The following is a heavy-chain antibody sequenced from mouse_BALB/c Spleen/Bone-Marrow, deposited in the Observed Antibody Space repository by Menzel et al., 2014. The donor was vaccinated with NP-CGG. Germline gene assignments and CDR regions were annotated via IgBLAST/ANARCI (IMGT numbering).Heavy chain of an antibody. D-gene: IGHD2-14*01. CDR3: ARVIRYESYFDY. J-gene: IGHJ2*01. Sequence: VMLVESGPGLVAPSQSLSTPCTVSGFSLTSYGVHWVRQPPGKGLEWLGVIWAGGSTNYNSALMSRLSISKDNSKSQVFLKMNSLQTDDTATYYCARVIRYESYFDYWGQGTTLTVSS. V-gene: IGHV2-9*02. CDR1: GFSLTSYG. CDR2: IWAGGST.